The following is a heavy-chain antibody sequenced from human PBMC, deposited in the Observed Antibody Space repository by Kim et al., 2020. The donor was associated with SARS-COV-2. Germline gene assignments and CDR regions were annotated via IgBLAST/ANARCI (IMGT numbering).Heavy chain of an antibody. Sequence: GGSLRLSCAASGFTFSTYAMHWVRQAPGKGLEWVAVFSSNGINPYYADSMKGRFTISRDNSKNSLYLQMNSLRPDDTAVYYCARDGGKYYTEFDYWGQGT. D-gene: IGHD1-26*01. CDR3: ARDGGKYYTEFDY. V-gene: IGHV3-30*04. CDR2: FSSNGINP. CDR1: GFTFSTYA. J-gene: IGHJ4*02.